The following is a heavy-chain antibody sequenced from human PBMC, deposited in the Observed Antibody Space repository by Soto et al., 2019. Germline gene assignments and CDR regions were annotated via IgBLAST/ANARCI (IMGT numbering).Heavy chain of an antibody. D-gene: IGHD2-8*02. J-gene: IGHJ4*02. V-gene: IGHV2-5*02. CDR2: IYWDDDK. Sequence: QITLKESGPPLVKPTQTLTLTCSFSGFSFSTPGVGVGWIRQPPGKPLEWLALIYWDDDKRYSPSLRSRLTITKDTSRNQVALIMTNMDPLDTGTYYCAHNPPYHTYWDPDYWGQGTLVTVSS. CDR3: AHNPPYHTYWDPDY. CDR1: GFSFSTPGVG.